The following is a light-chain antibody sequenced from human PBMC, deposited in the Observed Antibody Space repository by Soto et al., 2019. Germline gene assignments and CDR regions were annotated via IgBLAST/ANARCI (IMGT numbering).Light chain of an antibody. CDR2: GAS. V-gene: IGKV3-15*01. CDR3: QQYNNGPTYT. J-gene: IGKJ2*01. CDR1: QSVSSS. Sequence: EIVMTQSPATLSVSPGERATLSCRASQSVSSSLAWYQQKPGQAPRLLIYGASTRATGIPARFSGSGSGTDFTLTTSSLQSEDLSVYYCQQYNNGPTYTFGQGTKLEIK.